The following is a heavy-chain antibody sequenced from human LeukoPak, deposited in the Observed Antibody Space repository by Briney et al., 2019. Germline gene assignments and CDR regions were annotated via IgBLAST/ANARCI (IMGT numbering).Heavy chain of an antibody. CDR2: IRYDGSNK. D-gene: IGHD2-2*02. J-gene: IGHJ4*02. CDR3: AKDRAGIVVVPAAIIAAAVYFDY. V-gene: IGHV3-30*02. Sequence: PGGSLRLSCAASGFTFSSYGMHWVRQAPGKGLEWVAFIRYDGSNKYYADSVKGRFTISRDNSKNTLYLQMNSLRAEDTAVYYCAKDRAGIVVVPAAIIAAAVYFDYWGQGTLVTVSS. CDR1: GFTFSSYG.